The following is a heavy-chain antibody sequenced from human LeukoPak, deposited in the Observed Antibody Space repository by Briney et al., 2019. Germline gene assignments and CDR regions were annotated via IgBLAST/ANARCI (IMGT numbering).Heavy chain of an antibody. Sequence: PSETLSLTCTVSGGSISSDYWSWIRQSPGKGLEWIGYIYYSGTTSYNPSLKSRVTISLHPSKNQFSLKLRSVTAADTAVYYCARGANWGSPDYWGQGTLVTVSS. J-gene: IGHJ4*02. V-gene: IGHV4-59*01. CDR2: IYYSGTT. CDR1: GGSISSDY. CDR3: ARGANWGSPDY. D-gene: IGHD7-27*01.